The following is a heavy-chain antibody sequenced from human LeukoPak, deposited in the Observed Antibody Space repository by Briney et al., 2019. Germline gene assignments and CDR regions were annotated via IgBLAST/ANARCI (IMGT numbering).Heavy chain of an antibody. CDR1: GCSISIYY. Sequence: SETLSLTCTVSGCSISIYYCSWIRQPPEKGLECIVYIYYSGSTNYNPSLNSRLTISVDTSKNQFSLKLSSVTTADTAVYYCARRATYYYGSGSYYHKNWFALWGQGTLVTAS. CDR2: IYYSGST. CDR3: ARRATYYYGSGSYYHKNWFAL. D-gene: IGHD3-10*01. J-gene: IGHJ5*02. V-gene: IGHV4-59*01.